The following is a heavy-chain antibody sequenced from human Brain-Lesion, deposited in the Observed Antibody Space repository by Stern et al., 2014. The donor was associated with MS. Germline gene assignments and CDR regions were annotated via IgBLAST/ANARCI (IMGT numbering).Heavy chain of an antibody. V-gene: IGHV5-51*01. CDR1: GYRFTSNW. J-gene: IGHJ4*02. Sequence: EVQLVESGAEVKKPGESLKISCKGSGYRFTSNWIGWVRQMPGKGLEWMGIIWPGDSDTRYGPSFQGQVTISADKSISTAYLQWSSLQASDTAMYYCARRGDSSSSGFDYWGQGTLVIVSS. CDR3: ARRGDSSSSGFDY. D-gene: IGHD6-6*01. CDR2: IWPGDSDT.